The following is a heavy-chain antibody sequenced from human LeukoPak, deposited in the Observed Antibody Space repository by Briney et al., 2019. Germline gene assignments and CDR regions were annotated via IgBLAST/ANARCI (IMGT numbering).Heavy chain of an antibody. CDR1: GGSISSNNYY. V-gene: IGHV4-39*07. D-gene: IGHD3-22*01. J-gene: IGHJ4*02. Sequence: PSETLSLTCTVSGGSISSNNYYWGWIRQPPGKGLEWIGSIYYSGSTYYNPSLKSRVTISVDTSKNQFSLKLSSVTAADTAVYYCARFFGYDSSGYHYFDYWGQGTLVTVSS. CDR3: ARFFGYDSSGYHYFDY. CDR2: IYYSGST.